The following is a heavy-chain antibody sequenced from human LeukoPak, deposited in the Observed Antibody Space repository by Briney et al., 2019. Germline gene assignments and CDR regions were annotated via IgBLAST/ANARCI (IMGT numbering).Heavy chain of an antibody. Sequence: GGSLRLSCAASGFTFSSYSMSWVRQASGKGLEWVSVISGNGGDTFYADSVKGRFTISRDNAKNSLYLQMNSLRAEDTAVYYCAELGITMIGGVWGKGTTVTISS. CDR3: AELGITMIGGV. J-gene: IGHJ6*04. CDR1: GFTFSSYS. CDR2: ISGNGGDT. V-gene: IGHV3-23*01. D-gene: IGHD3-10*02.